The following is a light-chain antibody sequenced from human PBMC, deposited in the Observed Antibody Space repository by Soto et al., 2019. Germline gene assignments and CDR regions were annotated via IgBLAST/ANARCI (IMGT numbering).Light chain of an antibody. CDR1: QSLIHSDGNTY. Sequence: DVVMTQSPLSLPVTLGQPASISCRSSQSLIHSDGNTYLSWFQQRPGQSPRRLIYGVSDRDSGVPDRLSGSGSGTDFTLKISRVEAEDVGVYYCMQGTHWPWTFGQGTEVEIK. CDR3: MQGTHWPWT. CDR2: GVS. J-gene: IGKJ1*01. V-gene: IGKV2-30*02.